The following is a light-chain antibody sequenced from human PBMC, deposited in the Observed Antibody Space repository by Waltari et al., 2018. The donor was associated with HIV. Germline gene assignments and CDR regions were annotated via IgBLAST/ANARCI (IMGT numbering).Light chain of an antibody. CDR2: DAS. CDR3: QQYHDWPRYT. J-gene: IGKJ2*01. CDR1: QSVDKN. Sequence: TQSPVTLSVSPGERVTFSCRASQSVDKNVAWYQQRPGQPPKVVIYDASTRATGLPVRFTGSGSGTNLTLTISSLKSDDLATYFCQQYHDWPRYTFGLGTKLDIK. V-gene: IGKV3-15*01.